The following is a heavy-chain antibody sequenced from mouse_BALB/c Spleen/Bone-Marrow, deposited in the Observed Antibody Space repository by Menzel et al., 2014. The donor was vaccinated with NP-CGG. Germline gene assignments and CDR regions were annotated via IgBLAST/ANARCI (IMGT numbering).Heavy chain of an antibody. V-gene: IGHV1S130*01. CDR1: GYTFTSSW. D-gene: IGHD4-1*01. Sequence: QVQLQQSGSVLVSPGASVKLSCKASGYTFTSSWMHWAKQRPGQGLEWIGEIHPNSGNTNYDEKFKGKATLTVDTSSSTAYVDLSSLTSEDSAVYYCARELGRGYYFDYWGQGTTLTVSS. CDR3: ARELGRGYYFDY. J-gene: IGHJ2*01. CDR2: IHPNSGNT.